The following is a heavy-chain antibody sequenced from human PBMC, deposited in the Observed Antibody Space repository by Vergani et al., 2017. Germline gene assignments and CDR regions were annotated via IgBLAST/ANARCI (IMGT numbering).Heavy chain of an antibody. V-gene: IGHV3-33*01. CDR1: GFIFSDYV. D-gene: IGHD3-16*01. CDR2: IWHDGSKT. Sequence: QVQLVESGGGVVQPGKSLSLSCETSGFIFSDYVMHWVRPAPGKGLEWVAGIWHDGSKTQYADSEKGRVTISRDNSKNTVGLEMSSLRVDDTATYYCARDVWDCSGISCFLRAGEFYYMDVWGQGTTVTVSS. CDR3: ARDVWDCSGISCFLRAGEFYYMDV. J-gene: IGHJ6*03.